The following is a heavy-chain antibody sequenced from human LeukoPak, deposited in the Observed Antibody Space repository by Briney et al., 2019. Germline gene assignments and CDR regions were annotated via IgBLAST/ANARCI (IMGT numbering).Heavy chain of an antibody. D-gene: IGHD1-14*01. CDR1: GFTFSSYG. Sequence: GGSLRLSCVASGFTFSSYGMHWVRQAPGKGLEWVAFIRHDGSNINYADSVKGRFTISRDKSRNTLHLQMNSLRVEDTAVYYCAKGAITSSITCYFDYWGQGTLVTVSS. CDR2: IRHDGSNI. V-gene: IGHV3-30*02. CDR3: AKGAITSSITCYFDY. J-gene: IGHJ4*02.